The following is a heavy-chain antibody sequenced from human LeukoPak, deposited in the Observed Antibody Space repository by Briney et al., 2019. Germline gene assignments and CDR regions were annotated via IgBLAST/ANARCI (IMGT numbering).Heavy chain of an antibody. J-gene: IGHJ4*02. Sequence: PGXSLRLSCAASGFTFSSYSMNWVRQAPGKGLEWVSSISSSSSYIYYADSVKGRFTISRDNAKNSLYLQMNSLRAEDTAVYYCARDHYYDSSGYDYWGQGTLVTVSS. CDR2: ISSSSSYI. D-gene: IGHD3-22*01. CDR1: GFTFSSYS. V-gene: IGHV3-21*01. CDR3: ARDHYYDSSGYDY.